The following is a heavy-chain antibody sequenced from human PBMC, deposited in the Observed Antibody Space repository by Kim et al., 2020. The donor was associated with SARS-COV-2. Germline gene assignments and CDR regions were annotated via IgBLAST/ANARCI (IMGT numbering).Heavy chain of an antibody. V-gene: IGHV3-23*01. D-gene: IGHD3-3*01. CDR3: AKDGESHPLYSYYYMDV. Sequence: GGSLRLSCAASGFTFSSYAMSWVRQAPGKGLEWVSAISGSGGSTYYADPVKGRFTISRDNSKNTLYLQMNSLRAEDTAVYYCAKDGESHPLYSYYYMDVWGKGTTVTVSS. CDR1: GFTFSSYA. J-gene: IGHJ6*03. CDR2: ISGSGGST.